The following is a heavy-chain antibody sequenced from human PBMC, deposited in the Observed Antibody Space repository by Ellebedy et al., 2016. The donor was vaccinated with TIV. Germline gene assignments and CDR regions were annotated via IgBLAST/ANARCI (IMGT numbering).Heavy chain of an antibody. V-gene: IGHV3-7*01. CDR3: ARRGSYGDYAVQINSWFDP. Sequence: PGGSLRLSCAASGFSFRSYWMSWVRQAPGKGLEWVANIYHGGSQQYYVDSVKGRFTISRDNDNKALFLQMNSLRVEDTAVYYCARRGSYGDYAVQINSWFDPWGQGTLVTVSS. CDR2: IYHGGSQQ. J-gene: IGHJ5*02. D-gene: IGHD4-17*01. CDR1: GFSFRSYW.